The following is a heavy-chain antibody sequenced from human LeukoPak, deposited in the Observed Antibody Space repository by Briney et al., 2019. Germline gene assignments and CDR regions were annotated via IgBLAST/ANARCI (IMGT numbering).Heavy chain of an antibody. J-gene: IGHJ4*02. D-gene: IGHD6-19*01. CDR2: IYYSGST. CDR3: ARRVIAVAGDYYFDY. Sequence: KSSETLSLTGTVSGGSSSSYYWSWIRQPPGKGLEWIGYIYYSGSTNYNPSLKSRLTISLDTSKNQFSLKLSSVTAADTAVYYCARRVIAVAGDYYFDYWGQGTLVTVSS. CDR1: GGSSSSYY. V-gene: IGHV4-59*01.